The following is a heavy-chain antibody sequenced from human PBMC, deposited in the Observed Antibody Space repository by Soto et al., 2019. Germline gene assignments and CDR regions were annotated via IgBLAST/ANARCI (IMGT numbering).Heavy chain of an antibody. V-gene: IGHV4-30-2*01. CDR2: IYQSGST. Sequence: SETLSLTCGVSGGSISSGGYSWSWIRQPPGKGLEWIGYIYQSGSTFYNPSLKSRVTISLDRSKNQFSLKLSSVTAADTAVYYCARVPDRWGQGTLVTVSS. D-gene: IGHD2-2*01. J-gene: IGHJ5*02. CDR3: ARVPDR. CDR1: GGSISSGGYS.